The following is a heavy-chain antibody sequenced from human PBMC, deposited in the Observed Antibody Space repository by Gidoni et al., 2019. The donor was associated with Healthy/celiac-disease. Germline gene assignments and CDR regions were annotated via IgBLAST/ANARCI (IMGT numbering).Heavy chain of an antibody. CDR2: ISSSSSYI. V-gene: IGHV3-21*01. Sequence: EVQLVESGGGLVKPGGSLRLSCAASGFTFSSYSMNWVRQAPGKGLGCVSSISSSSSYIYYADSVKGRFTIARDNAKNSLYLQMNSLRAEDTAVYYCARDLFSIGDYSWFDPWGQGTLVTVSS. CDR1: GFTFSSYS. J-gene: IGHJ5*02. D-gene: IGHD3-3*01. CDR3: ARDLFSIGDYSWFDP.